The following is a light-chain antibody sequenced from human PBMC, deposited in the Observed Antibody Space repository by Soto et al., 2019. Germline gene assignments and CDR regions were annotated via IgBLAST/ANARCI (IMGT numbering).Light chain of an antibody. CDR3: QQRNIWPPVT. V-gene: IGKV3-11*01. CDR2: DAS. CDR1: PSVTSN. Sequence: EIVLTQSPATLSLSPGERATLSCRASPSVTSNLAWYQQALGQAPRLLIYDASNRAAGIPARFSGSGSGTDFTLTISSLEPEDFAVYYCQQRNIWPPVTFGQGTRLEIK. J-gene: IGKJ5*01.